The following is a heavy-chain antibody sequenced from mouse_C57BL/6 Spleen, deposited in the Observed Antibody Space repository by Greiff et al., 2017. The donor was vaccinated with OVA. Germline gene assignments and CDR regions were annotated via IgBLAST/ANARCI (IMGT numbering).Heavy chain of an antibody. CDR2: ISSGSSTT. V-gene: IGHV5-17*01. Sequence: EVLLVESGGGLVKPGGSLKLSCAASGFTFSDYGMHWVRQAPEKGLEWVAYISSGSSTTYYADTVKGRFTIARDNAKNTLFLQMTSLESEDTAMYYCACGYGGFAYWGKGTLVTVSA. D-gene: IGHD2-2*01. J-gene: IGHJ3*01. CDR1: GFTFSDYG. CDR3: ACGYGGFAY.